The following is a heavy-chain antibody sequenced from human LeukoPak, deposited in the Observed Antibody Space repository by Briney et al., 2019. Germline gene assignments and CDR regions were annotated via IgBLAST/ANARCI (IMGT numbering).Heavy chain of an antibody. CDR2: ISAYNGNT. V-gene: IGHV1-18*01. CDR3: VLRYFDWLIDY. Sequence: ASVKVSCKASGYTFTSYGISWVRQAPGQGLEWMGWISAYNGNTNYAQKFQGRVTMTTDTSTSTAYMELRSLRSDDTAVYYCVLRYFDWLIDYWGQGTLVTVSS. D-gene: IGHD3-9*01. CDR1: GYTFTSYG. J-gene: IGHJ4*02.